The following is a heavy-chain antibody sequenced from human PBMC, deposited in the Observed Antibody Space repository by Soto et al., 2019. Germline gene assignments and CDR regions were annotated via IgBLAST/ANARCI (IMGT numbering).Heavy chain of an antibody. J-gene: IGHJ4*02. V-gene: IGHV3-30*18. D-gene: IGHD5-12*01. CDR2: ISYDGSNK. CDR1: GFTFSSYG. CDR3: AKDFTRNRYDPEADYFDY. Sequence: GGSLRLSCAASGFTFSSYGMHWVRQAPGKGLEWVAVISYDGSNKYYADSVKGRFTISRDNSKNTLYLQMNSLRAEDTAVYYCAKDFTRNRYDPEADYFDYWSQGTLVTVSS.